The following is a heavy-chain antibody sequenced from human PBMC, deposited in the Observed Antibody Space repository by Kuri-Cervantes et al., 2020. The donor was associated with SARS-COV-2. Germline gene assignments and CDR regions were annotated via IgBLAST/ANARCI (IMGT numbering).Heavy chain of an antibody. CDR1: GYTFTSYY. D-gene: IGHD6-13*01. V-gene: IGHV1-46*01. Sequence: ASVKVSCKASGYTFTSYYMHWVRQAPGQGLEWMGIINPSGGSTSYAQKFQGRVTMTRDTSTSTAYMELSSLRSEDTAVYYCARDLTPGSSWRNGMDVWGQGTTVTVSS. CDR3: ARDLTPGSSWRNGMDV. J-gene: IGHJ6*02. CDR2: INPSGGST.